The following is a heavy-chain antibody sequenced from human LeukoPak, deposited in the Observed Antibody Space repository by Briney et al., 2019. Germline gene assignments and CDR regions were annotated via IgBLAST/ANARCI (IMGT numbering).Heavy chain of an antibody. J-gene: IGHJ3*02. CDR2: IYPGDFDT. CDR3: TRLGDLGSSWHGLDAFDI. V-gene: IGHV5-51*01. Sequence: GQSLNISCKGSGYSFTSYWIGWVRQMPGKGLEWMGIIYPGDFDTRYSPSFQGQVTISAAKSISAAYLQWSWPNAEYTARYYCTRLGDLGSSWHGLDAFDIWGQGTMVTVSS. D-gene: IGHD6-13*01. CDR1: GYSFTSYW.